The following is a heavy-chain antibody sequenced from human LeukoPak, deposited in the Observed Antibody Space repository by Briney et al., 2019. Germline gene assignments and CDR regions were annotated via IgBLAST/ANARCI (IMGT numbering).Heavy chain of an antibody. J-gene: IGHJ4*02. Sequence: PGGSLRLSCEGSGFTFSTSWMHWVRQAPGKGLVWVSRIDSDGSRITYADSVKGRFTISRDNAKNTVYLQMNSLRTEDTALYYCAKNPRGEDYFDYWGQGTLVTVSS. CDR1: GFTFSTSW. D-gene: IGHD3-10*01. CDR3: AKNPRGEDYFDY. V-gene: IGHV3-74*03. CDR2: IDSDGSRI.